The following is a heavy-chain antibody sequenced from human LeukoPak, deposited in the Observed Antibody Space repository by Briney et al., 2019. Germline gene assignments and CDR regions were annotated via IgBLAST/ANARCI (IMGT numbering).Heavy chain of an antibody. D-gene: IGHD6-13*01. CDR3: ARDAPQVPAAGVLAS. CDR2: MYSRGDT. CDR1: GFTVSDNY. Sequence: GGSLRLSCAASGFTVSDNYMGWVRQAPGKGPEWVSVMYSRGDTYYANSVKGRFTFSRDISKNTLYLQMNGLRTEDTAMYYCARDAPQVPAAGVLASWGQGTLVIVSS. J-gene: IGHJ5*02. V-gene: IGHV3-53*01.